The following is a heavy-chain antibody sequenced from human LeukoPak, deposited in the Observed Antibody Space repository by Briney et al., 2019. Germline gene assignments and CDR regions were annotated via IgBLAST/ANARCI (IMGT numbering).Heavy chain of an antibody. J-gene: IGHJ3*02. D-gene: IGHD2-8*01. Sequence: SQTLSLTCAISGDSVSSNSAAWNWFRQSPSRGLEWLGRTYYRSKWNNDYAVSVKRRITINPDTSKNQFSLQLNSVTPEDTAVYYCARVKYCTNGVCSYDAFDIWGQGTMVTVSS. CDR2: TYYRSKWNN. V-gene: IGHV6-1*01. CDR1: GDSVSSNSAA. CDR3: ARVKYCTNGVCSYDAFDI.